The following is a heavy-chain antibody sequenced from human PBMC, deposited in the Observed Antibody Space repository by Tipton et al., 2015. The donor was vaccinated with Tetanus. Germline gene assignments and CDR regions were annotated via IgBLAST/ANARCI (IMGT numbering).Heavy chain of an antibody. CDR1: GFTFSAYA. J-gene: IGHJ4*02. V-gene: IGHV3-23*04. Sequence: QLVQSGGGLVQPGGSLRLSCVGSGFTFSAYAMTWVRQAPGKGLEWVSLISGSGVTTYFPDSVRGRFTVSRDYSSNTLHLQMSSLGADDPAVYYCGARPAGKIATPFGFWGQGSLVTVPP. CDR2: ISGSGVTT. CDR3: GARPAGKIATPFGF. D-gene: IGHD5-24*01.